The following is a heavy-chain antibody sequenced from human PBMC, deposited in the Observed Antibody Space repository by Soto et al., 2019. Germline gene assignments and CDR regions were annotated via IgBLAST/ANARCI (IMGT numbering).Heavy chain of an antibody. CDR1: GFTFSSYA. J-gene: IGHJ6*02. CDR3: ARDQGATTLYYHGMDV. D-gene: IGHD1-1*01. V-gene: IGHV3-30-3*01. CDR2: ISYDGSNK. Sequence: QVQLVESGGGVVQPGRSLRLSCAASGFTFSSYAMHWVRQAPGQGLEWVALISYDGSNKYYADSVKGRFTISRDNSKNTLYLQMNSLRPEDTAVYHCARDQGATTLYYHGMDVWGQGTMVTVSS.